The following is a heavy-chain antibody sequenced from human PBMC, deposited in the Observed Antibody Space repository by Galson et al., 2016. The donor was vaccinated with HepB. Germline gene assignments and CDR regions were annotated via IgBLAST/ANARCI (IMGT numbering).Heavy chain of an antibody. Sequence: SLRLSCAASGFSFKTFAMNWVRQAPGKGLEWVSSISAAATSTFYADSVRGRFTISRDNSKNALYLQMDGLRDDDTAVYYCAKDLAGSSPYYDGMDVWGNGTTVSVAS. CDR3: AKDLAGSSPYYDGMDV. V-gene: IGHV3-23*01. CDR2: ISAAATST. D-gene: IGHD7-27*01. J-gene: IGHJ6*04. CDR1: GFSFKTFA.